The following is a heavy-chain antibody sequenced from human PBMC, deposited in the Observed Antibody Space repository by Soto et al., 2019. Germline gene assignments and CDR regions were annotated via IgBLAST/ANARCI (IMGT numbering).Heavy chain of an antibody. CDR3: AREASVLIPAAQPSRFDS. CDR1: GYSFMKYG. J-gene: IGHJ4*02. CDR2: SSPYSRYT. V-gene: IGHV1-18*01. Sequence: QVQLVHSGPELKKPGSSVKVSCKGFGYSFMKYGINWVRQAPGQGLEWVRWSSPYSRYTHSAQKFHGRLTLTTDTAASTAYMELRILRSADTALYYCAREASVLIPAAQPSRFDSWGQGTLVTVSS. D-gene: IGHD2-2*01.